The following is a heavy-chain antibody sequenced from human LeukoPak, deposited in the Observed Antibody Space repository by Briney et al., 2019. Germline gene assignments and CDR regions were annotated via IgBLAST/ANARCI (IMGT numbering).Heavy chain of an antibody. D-gene: IGHD3-22*01. CDR2: INPNSGGT. CDR3: ARDYYYDSSGYYY. V-gene: IGHV1-2*02. CDR1: GYTFTGYY. Sequence: ASVKVSCKASGYTFTGYYMHWVRQAPGQGPEWMGWINPNSGGTNYAQKFQGRVTMTRDTSISTAYMELSRLRSDDTAVYYCARDYYYDSSGYYYWGQGTLVTVSS. J-gene: IGHJ4*02.